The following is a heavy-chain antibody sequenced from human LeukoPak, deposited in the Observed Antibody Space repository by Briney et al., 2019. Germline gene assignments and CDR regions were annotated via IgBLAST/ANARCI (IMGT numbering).Heavy chain of an antibody. CDR3: ARDHSYYDSSGYY. CDR2: ISSSSSYI. J-gene: IGHJ4*02. D-gene: IGHD3-22*01. CDR1: GFTFSSYS. V-gene: IGHV3-21*01. Sequence: GGSLRLSYAASGFTFSSYSMNWVRQAPGKGLEWVSSISSSSSYIYYADSVKGRFTISRDNAKNSLYLQMNSLRAEDTAVYYCARDHSYYDSSGYYWGQGTLVTVSS.